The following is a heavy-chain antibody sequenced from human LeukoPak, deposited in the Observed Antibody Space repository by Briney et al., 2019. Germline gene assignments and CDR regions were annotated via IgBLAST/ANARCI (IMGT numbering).Heavy chain of an antibody. CDR1: GFTFSSYA. D-gene: IGHD6-19*01. Sequence: GGSLRLSCAASGFTFSSYAMSWVRQAPGKGLEWVSAITGSGAFTDYADSVKGRFTISRDNSKNTLYLQMNSLRAEDTGVYYCAKRSAESSGYFDYWGQGTLVTVSS. CDR3: AKRSAESSGYFDY. CDR2: ITGSGAFT. V-gene: IGHV3-23*01. J-gene: IGHJ4*02.